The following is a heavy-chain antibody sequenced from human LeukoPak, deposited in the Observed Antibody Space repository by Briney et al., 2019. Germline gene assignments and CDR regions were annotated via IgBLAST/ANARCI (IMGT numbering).Heavy chain of an antibody. Sequence: PGESLKISCKGSGYSFTNYWIGWVRQMPGQGLEWMGIIWPRDSSTRYSPSFEGQVTMSADKSISVAYLQWSSLEASDTAIYYCARVGISASGTFDYWGQGILVTVSS. D-gene: IGHD6-13*01. V-gene: IGHV5-51*03. CDR3: ARVGISASGTFDY. CDR1: GYSFTNYW. J-gene: IGHJ4*02. CDR2: IWPRDSST.